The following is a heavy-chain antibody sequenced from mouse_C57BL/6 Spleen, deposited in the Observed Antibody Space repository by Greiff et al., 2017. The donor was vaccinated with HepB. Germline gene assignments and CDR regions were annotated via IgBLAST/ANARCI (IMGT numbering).Heavy chain of an antibody. Sequence: VMLVESGPGLVAPSQSLSITCTVSGFSLTSYGVHWVRQPPGKGLEWLVVIWSDGSTTYNSALKSRLSISKDNSKSQVFLKMNSLQTDDTAMYYCARHGDGYSHWYFDVWGTGTTVTVSS. CDR2: IWSDGST. J-gene: IGHJ1*03. CDR3: ARHGDGYSHWYFDV. D-gene: IGHD2-3*01. V-gene: IGHV2-6-1*01. CDR1: GFSLTSYG.